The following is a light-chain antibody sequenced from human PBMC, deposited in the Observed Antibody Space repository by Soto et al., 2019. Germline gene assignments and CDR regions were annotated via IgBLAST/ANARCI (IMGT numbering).Light chain of an antibody. J-gene: IGLJ2*01. CDR3: SSYTSSNTLGV. CDR1: SSDVDTYNY. Sequence: QSALTQPASVSGSPGQSITISCTGTSSDVDTYNYVSWYQQYPGKAPKLMIHDVSNRPSGVSNRFSGSKSGNTASLTISGVQAEDEAEYYCSSYTSSNTLGVFGGGTKVTVL. V-gene: IGLV2-14*01. CDR2: DVS.